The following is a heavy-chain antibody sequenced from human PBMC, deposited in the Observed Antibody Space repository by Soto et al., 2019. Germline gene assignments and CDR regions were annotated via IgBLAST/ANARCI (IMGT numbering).Heavy chain of an antibody. V-gene: IGHV1-69*13. J-gene: IGHJ6*02. D-gene: IGHD2-2*02. CDR3: ARGYCSSTSCYSPTPGDYGMDV. CDR1: GGTFSNYA. Sequence: RASVKVSCKASGGTFSNYAISWVRQAPGQGLEWMGGIIPIFGTANYAQKFQGRVTITADESTSTAYMELSSLRSEDTAVYYCARGYCSSTSCYSPTPGDYGMDVWGQGTTVTASS. CDR2: IIPIFGTA.